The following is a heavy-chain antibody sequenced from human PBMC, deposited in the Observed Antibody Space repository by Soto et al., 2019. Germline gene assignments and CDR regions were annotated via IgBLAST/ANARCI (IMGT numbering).Heavy chain of an antibody. CDR2: IYYSGST. CDR3: ARDGLSSIAAPWAFDY. V-gene: IGHV4-59*01. D-gene: IGHD6-6*01. Sequence: PSETLSLTCTVSGGSISSYYWSWIRQPPGKGLEWIGYIYYSGSTNYNPSLKSRVTISVDTSKNQFSLKLSSVTAADTAVYYCARDGLSSIAAPWAFDYWGQGTLVTVSS. CDR1: GGSISSYY. J-gene: IGHJ4*02.